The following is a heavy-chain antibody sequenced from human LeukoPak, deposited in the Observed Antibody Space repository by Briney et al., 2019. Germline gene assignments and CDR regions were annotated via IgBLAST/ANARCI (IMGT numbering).Heavy chain of an antibody. CDR3: ARGGSFGRDV. J-gene: IGHJ6*02. CDR1: GFIFNSYG. Sequence: PGGSLRLSCAASGFIFNSYGIHWVRQAPGKGLEWVAVIWYAESSTYYTDSVKGRFTISRDNSKKTVYLQMNSLRVEDTGVYYCARGGSFGRDVWGQGTTVTVSS. CDR2: IWYAESST. D-gene: IGHD5-12*01. V-gene: IGHV3-33*01.